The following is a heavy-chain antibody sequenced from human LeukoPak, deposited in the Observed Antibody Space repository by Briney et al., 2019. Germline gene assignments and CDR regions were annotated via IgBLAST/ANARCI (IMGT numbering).Heavy chain of an antibody. Sequence: GGSLRLSCAASGFTFSDYYMSWIRQAPGKGLEWVSYISSSGSTIYYADSVKGRFTISRDNAKNSLYLQMNSLRAEDTAVYYCAKAYNWNFHDAFDIWGQGTMVTVSS. V-gene: IGHV3-11*01. J-gene: IGHJ3*02. CDR3: AKAYNWNFHDAFDI. CDR2: ISSSGSTI. CDR1: GFTFSDYY. D-gene: IGHD1-7*01.